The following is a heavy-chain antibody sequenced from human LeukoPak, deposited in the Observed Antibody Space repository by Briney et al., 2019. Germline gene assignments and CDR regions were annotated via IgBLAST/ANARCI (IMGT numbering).Heavy chain of an antibody. J-gene: IGHJ4*02. CDR3: TTWTDLYDY. D-gene: IGHD3/OR15-3a*01. CDR2: IRSKTDGGTA. Sequence: GGSVRLSCAASGFTFTNAWMSWVRQAPGKGLEWLGRIRSKTDGGTADYAAPVKGRFTISRDDSKNMLYLQMSSLKTEDTAVYYCTTWTDLYDYWGQGTLVTVSS. CDR1: GFTFTNAW. V-gene: IGHV3-15*01.